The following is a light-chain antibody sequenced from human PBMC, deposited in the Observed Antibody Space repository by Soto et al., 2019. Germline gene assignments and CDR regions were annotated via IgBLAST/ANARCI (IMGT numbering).Light chain of an antibody. CDR2: GAS. J-gene: IGKJ1*01. V-gene: IGKV3D-7*01. CDR3: QHYNSYSEA. Sequence: EIVLTQSPATLSLSPGERTTLSCRASQSVSISYLAWYQQKPGQAPRLLIYGASTRATGIPARFSGSGSGTEFTLTISSLQPDDFATYYCQHYNSYSEAFGQGTKVDIK. CDR1: QSVSISY.